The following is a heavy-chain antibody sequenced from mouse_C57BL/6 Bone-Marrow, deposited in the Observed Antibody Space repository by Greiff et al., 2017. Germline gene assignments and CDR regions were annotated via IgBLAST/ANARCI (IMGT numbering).Heavy chain of an antibody. Sequence: EVKLVESGGGLVKPGGSLKLSCAASGFTFSDCGMHWVRQAPEKGLEWVAYISSGSSTIYYADTVKGRFTISRDNAKNTLFLQMTSLRSEDTAMYYCARHGSSLFYAMDYWGQGTSVTVSS. D-gene: IGHD1-1*01. J-gene: IGHJ4*01. V-gene: IGHV5-17*01. CDR1: GFTFSDCG. CDR3: ARHGSSLFYAMDY. CDR2: ISSGSSTI.